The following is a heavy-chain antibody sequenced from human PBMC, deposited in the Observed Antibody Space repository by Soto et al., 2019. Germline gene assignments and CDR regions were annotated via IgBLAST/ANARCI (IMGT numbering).Heavy chain of an antibody. CDR3: AREFGVAGYYDYIWGSYRYLDY. CDR2: IWYDGSNK. V-gene: IGHV3-33*01. D-gene: IGHD3-16*02. J-gene: IGHJ4*02. CDR1: GFTFSSYG. Sequence: PGGSLRLSCAASGFTFSSYGMHWVRQAPGKGLEWVAVIWYDGSNKYYADSVKGRFTISRDNSKNTLYLQMNSLRAEDTAVYYCAREFGVAGYYDYIWGSYRYLDYWGQGTLVTAPQ.